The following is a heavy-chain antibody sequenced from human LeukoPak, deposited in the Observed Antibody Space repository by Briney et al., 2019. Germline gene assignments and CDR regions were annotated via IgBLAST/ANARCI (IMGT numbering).Heavy chain of an antibody. CDR3: AKADAPGHLWGSFDY. CDR2: IRRSGGVT. CDR1: GFTFSSYA. Sequence: GGSLRLSCAASGFTFSSYAMNWVRQSPGKGLEWVSTIRRSGGVTYYADSVRGRFTISRDNSKNTLYLQMNSLRAEDTAVYYCAKADAPGHLWGSFDYWGQGTLVTVSS. J-gene: IGHJ4*02. D-gene: IGHD7-27*01. V-gene: IGHV3-23*01.